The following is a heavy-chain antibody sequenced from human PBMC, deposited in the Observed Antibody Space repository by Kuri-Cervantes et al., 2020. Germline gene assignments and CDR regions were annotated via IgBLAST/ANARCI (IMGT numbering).Heavy chain of an antibody. CDR2: IYHSGST. J-gene: IGHJ3*02. CDR3: ARHGWLLWFGELFRGAFDI. D-gene: IGHD3-10*01. V-gene: IGHV4-30-2*03. CDR1: GCSISSGGYS. Sequence: SETLSLTCAVSGCSISSGGYSWSWIRQPPGKGLEWIGYIYHSGSTYYNPSLRSRVTISVDTSKNQFSLKLSSVTAADTAVYYCARHGWLLWFGELFRGAFDIWGQGTMVTVSS.